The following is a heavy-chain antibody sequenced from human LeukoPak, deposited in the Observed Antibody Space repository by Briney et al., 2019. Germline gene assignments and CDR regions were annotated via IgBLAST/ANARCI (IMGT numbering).Heavy chain of an antibody. J-gene: IGHJ4*02. CDR2: MNPNSGNT. CDR1: GYTFTSYD. D-gene: IGHD3-22*01. V-gene: IGHV1-8*01. CDR3: ARTNVYYYASSDYYPYFDY. Sequence: ASVKVSCKASGYTFTSYDINWVRQATGQGLEWMGWMNPNSGNTDYAQKLQDRVTMTTDTSTSTAYMELRSLRSDDTAVYYCARTNVYYYASSDYYPYFDYWAQGTLVTVSS.